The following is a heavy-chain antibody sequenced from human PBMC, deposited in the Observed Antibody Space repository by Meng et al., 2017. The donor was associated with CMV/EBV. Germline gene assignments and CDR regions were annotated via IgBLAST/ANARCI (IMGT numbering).Heavy chain of an antibody. CDR1: GYTFTGYY. D-gene: IGHD3-10*01. J-gene: IGHJ4*02. V-gene: IGHV1-2*02. Sequence: QVQLVQSGAEVKKPGASVKVPRKASGYTFTGYYMHWVRQAPGQGLEWMGWINPNSGGTNYAQKFQGRVTMTRDTSISTAYMELRRLRSDDTAVYYCARDRTLLWFGEYPVGFDYWGQGTLVTVSS. CDR3: ARDRTLLWFGEYPVGFDY. CDR2: INPNSGGT.